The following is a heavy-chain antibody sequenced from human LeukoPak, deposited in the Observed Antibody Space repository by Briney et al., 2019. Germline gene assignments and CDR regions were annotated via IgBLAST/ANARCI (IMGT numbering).Heavy chain of an antibody. J-gene: IGHJ4*02. CDR3: ARSRPGGIAAAYYSDY. V-gene: IGHV1-2*02. CDR1: GYTFTGYY. Sequence: ASVKVSCKASGYTFTGYYMHWVRQAPGQGLEWMGWINPNSGGTNYAQKFQGRVTMTRDTSISTAYMELSRLRSDDTAVYYCARSRPGGIAAAYYSDYWGQGTLVTVSS. CDR2: INPNSGGT. D-gene: IGHD6-13*01.